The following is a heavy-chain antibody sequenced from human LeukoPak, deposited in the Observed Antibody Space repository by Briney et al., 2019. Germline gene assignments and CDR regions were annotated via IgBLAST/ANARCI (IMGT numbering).Heavy chain of an antibody. J-gene: IGHJ6*03. CDR2: IIPIFGTA. CDR1: GYTFTGYY. CDR3: AGTIFGVVPHYYYYYYMDV. Sequence: SVKVSCKASGYTFTGYYIHWVRQAPGQGLEWMGGIIPIFGTANYAQKFQGRVTITADESTSTAYMELSSLRSEDTAVYYCAGTIFGVVPHYYYYYYMDVWGKGTTVTVSS. V-gene: IGHV1-69*13. D-gene: IGHD3-3*01.